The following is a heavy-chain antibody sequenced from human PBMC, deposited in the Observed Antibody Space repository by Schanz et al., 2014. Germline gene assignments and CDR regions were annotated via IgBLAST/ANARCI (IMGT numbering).Heavy chain of an antibody. J-gene: IGHJ3*02. CDR1: GYAFSTYP. Sequence: QVQLVQSGAEVKKPGASVRVSCKVSGYAFSTYPINWLRQAPGQGLEWMGRIIPIHGIVNYAQRFQDRVRITADKSTSTAYMELSSLRSDDTAVYYCARGGGPEDVFDIWGQGTIHTVSS. D-gene: IGHD5-12*01. V-gene: IGHV1-69*04. CDR2: IIPIHGIV. CDR3: ARGGGPEDVFDI.